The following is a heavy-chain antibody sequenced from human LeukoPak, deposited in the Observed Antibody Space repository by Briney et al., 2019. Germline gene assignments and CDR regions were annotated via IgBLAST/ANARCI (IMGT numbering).Heavy chain of an antibody. Sequence: ASVKVSCKASGYTRTSYDINWVRQATGQGLEWMGWMNPNSGNTGYAQKFQGRVTMTRSTSISTAYMELSSLRSEDTAVYYCARVRGYCSSTSCYGWWFDPWGQGTLVTVSS. CDR2: MNPNSGNT. D-gene: IGHD2-2*01. CDR1: GYTRTSYD. V-gene: IGHV1-8*01. CDR3: ARVRGYCSSTSCYGWWFDP. J-gene: IGHJ5*02.